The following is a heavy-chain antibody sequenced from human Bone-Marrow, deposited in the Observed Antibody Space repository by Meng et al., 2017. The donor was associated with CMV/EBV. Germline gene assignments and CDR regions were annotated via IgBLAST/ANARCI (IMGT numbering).Heavy chain of an antibody. D-gene: IGHD6-6*01. V-gene: IGHV1-8*02. J-gene: IGHJ6*02. CDR3: ARRLTAARPRAKVWYYGMDV. CDR2: MNPNSGNT. Sequence: ASVKVSCKASGYTFTGYYMHWVRQATGQGLEWMGWMNPNSGNTGYAQKFQGRVTMTRNTSISTAYMELSSLRSEDTAVYYCARRLTAARPRAKVWYYGMDVWGQGTTVTVSS. CDR1: GYTFTGYY.